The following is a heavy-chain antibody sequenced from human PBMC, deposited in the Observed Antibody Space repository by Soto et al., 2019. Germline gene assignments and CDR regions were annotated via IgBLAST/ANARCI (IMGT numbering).Heavy chain of an antibody. CDR2: IYHSGST. Sequence: QVQLQESGPGLVKPSQTLSLTCTVSGGSISSGGYYWSWIRQHPGKGLEWIGYIYHSGSTYYNPSHKSRVTISVDTSKNQFSLKLNSVTAADTAVSYCASHTAMVYFDYWGQGTLVTVSS. CDR3: ASHTAMVYFDY. D-gene: IGHD5-18*01. CDR1: GGSISSGGYY. J-gene: IGHJ4*02. V-gene: IGHV4-31*03.